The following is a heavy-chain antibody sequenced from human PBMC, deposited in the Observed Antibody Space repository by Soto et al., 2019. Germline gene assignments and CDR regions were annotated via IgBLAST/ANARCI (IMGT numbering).Heavy chain of an antibody. CDR2: IVVGSGNT. J-gene: IGHJ6*03. Sequence: ASVKFSCKASGFTFTSSAMQWVRQARGQRLEWIGWIVVGSGNTNYAQKFQERVTITRDMSTSTAYMELSSLRSEDTAVYYCAAGRHMDTPGYYYYYYMDVWGKGTTVTVSS. D-gene: IGHD5-18*01. CDR1: GFTFTSSA. CDR3: AAGRHMDTPGYYYYYYMDV. V-gene: IGHV1-58*02.